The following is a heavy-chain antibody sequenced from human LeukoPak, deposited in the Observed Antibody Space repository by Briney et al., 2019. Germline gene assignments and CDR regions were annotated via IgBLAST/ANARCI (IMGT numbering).Heavy chain of an antibody. CDR3: ARDRGSYYEDDAFDI. CDR1: GFTVSSNY. D-gene: IGHD1-26*01. CDR2: IYSGGST. J-gene: IGHJ3*02. Sequence: GGSLRLSCAASGFTVSSNYMSWVRQAPGKGLEWVSVIYSGGSTYYADSVKGRFTISRDNSKNTLYLQMNSLRAEDTAVYYCARDRGSYYEDDAFDIWGQGTMVTVSS. V-gene: IGHV3-66*01.